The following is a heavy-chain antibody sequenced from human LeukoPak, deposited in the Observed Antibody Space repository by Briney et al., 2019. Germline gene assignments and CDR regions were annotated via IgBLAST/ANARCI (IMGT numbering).Heavy chain of an antibody. V-gene: IGHV3-21*01. D-gene: IGHD2-21*02. CDR1: GFTFSSYS. Sequence: GGSLRLSCAASGFTFSSYSMNRVRQAPGKGLEWVSSISSSSSYIYYADSVKGRFTISRDNAKNSLYLQMNSLRAEDTAVYYCARDIGGDCYYDYWGQGTLVTVSS. CDR3: ARDIGGDCYYDY. J-gene: IGHJ4*02. CDR2: ISSSSSYI.